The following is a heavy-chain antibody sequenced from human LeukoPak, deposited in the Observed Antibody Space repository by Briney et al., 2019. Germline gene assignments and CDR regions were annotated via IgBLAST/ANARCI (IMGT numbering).Heavy chain of an antibody. V-gene: IGHV4-34*01. Sequence: SETLSLTCAVSGGSFSSYYWIWIRQPPGKGLEWIGEINHSGSTSSNPPLKNRVSMSVDTSKSHFSLRLSSVTAADTAVYYCARGQGSGFDPWGQGTLVIVSS. J-gene: IGHJ5*02. CDR3: ARGQGSGFDP. CDR2: INHSGST. CDR1: GGSFSSYY.